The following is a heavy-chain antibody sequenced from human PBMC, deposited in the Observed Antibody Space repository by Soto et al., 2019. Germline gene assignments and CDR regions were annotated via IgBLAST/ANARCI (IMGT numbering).Heavy chain of an antibody. D-gene: IGHD2-8*01. CDR2: FYFTGSA. Sequence: PSETLSLTCTISGGSTRSYYWSWVRQPPGKRLEWIGYFYFTGSAYYNPSLQSRVTMSVDTSKNQFSLKLTSVTSADTAIYYCTRGEYGDYFDYWGQGTLVTVS. CDR1: GGSTRSYY. V-gene: IGHV4-59*01. J-gene: IGHJ4*02. CDR3: TRGEYGDYFDY.